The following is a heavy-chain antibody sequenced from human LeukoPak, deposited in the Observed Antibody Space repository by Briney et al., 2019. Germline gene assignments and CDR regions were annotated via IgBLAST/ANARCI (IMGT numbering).Heavy chain of an antibody. V-gene: IGHV4-59*12. CDR2: IYYSGST. J-gene: IGHJ3*02. CDR1: GGSIRSYY. D-gene: IGHD3-22*01. CDR3: ARGYYYDGNAFDI. Sequence: SETLSLTCTVSGGSIRSYYWSWIRQPPGKGLEWIGYIYYSGSTNYNPSLKSRVTISVDTSKNQFSLKLSSVTAADTAVYYCARGYYYDGNAFDIWGQGTMVTVSS.